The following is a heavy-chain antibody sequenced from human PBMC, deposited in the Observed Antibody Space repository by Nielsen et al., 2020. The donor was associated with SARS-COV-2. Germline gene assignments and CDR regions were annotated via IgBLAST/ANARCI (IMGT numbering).Heavy chain of an antibody. Sequence: ASVKVSCKASGYTFTGYYMHWVQQAPGQGLEWMGRINPNSGGTNYAQKFQGRVTMTRDTSISTAYMELSRLRSDDTAVYYCARDLPTSPYYFDYWGQGTLVTVSS. J-gene: IGHJ4*02. D-gene: IGHD2-2*01. CDR2: INPNSGGT. V-gene: IGHV1-2*06. CDR3: ARDLPTSPYYFDY. CDR1: GYTFTGYY.